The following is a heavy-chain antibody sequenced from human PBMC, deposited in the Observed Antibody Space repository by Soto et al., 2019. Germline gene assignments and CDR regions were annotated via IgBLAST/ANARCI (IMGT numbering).Heavy chain of an antibody. CDR2: ISYDGSNK. Sequence: QVQPVESGGGVVQPGRSLRLSCAASGFTFSSYAMHWVRQAPGKGLEWVAVISYDGSNKYYADSVKGRFTISRDNSKNTLYLQMNSLRAEDTAVYYCAASSYSGSQQLASDAFDIWGQGTMVTVSS. CDR1: GFTFSSYA. J-gene: IGHJ3*02. D-gene: IGHD1-26*01. CDR3: AASSYSGSQQLASDAFDI. V-gene: IGHV3-30-3*01.